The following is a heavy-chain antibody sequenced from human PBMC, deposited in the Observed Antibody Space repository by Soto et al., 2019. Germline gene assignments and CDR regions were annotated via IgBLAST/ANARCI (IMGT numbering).Heavy chain of an antibody. V-gene: IGHV2-5*01. CDR2: IYWNDDK. CDR1: GFSLSASGAS. D-gene: IGHD3-10*02. CDR3: VHRIDVPGLALDP. J-gene: IGHJ5*02. Sequence: SGPTLVNPTQTLRLTCAFSGFSLSASGASVGWIRQPPGKALEWLAHIYWNDDKRYSPSLRSRLTISKDTSKNQVVLTFTNMDPADTGTYYCVHRIDVPGLALDPWGQGTLVTVYS.